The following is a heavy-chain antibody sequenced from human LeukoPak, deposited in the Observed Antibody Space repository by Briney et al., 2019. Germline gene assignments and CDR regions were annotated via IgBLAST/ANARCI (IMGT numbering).Heavy chain of an antibody. D-gene: IGHD2-21*02. CDR3: ARALEHCGGDCYRFDY. CDR2: MNPNSGNT. J-gene: IGHJ4*02. CDR1: GYTFTRYD. V-gene: IGHV1-8*01. Sequence: ASVKVSCKASGYTFTRYDINWVRQATGQGLEWRGWMNPNSGNTGYAQKFQGRVTMTRNTSISTAYMELSSLRSEDTAVYYCARALEHCGGDCYRFDYWGQGTLVTVSS.